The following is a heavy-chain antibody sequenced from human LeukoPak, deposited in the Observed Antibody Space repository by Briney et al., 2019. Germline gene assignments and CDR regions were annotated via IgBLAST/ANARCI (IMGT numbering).Heavy chain of an antibody. CDR3: ARGYDFWSGDNDAFDI. Sequence: GGSLRLSCAASGFTFSSYAMHWVRQAPGKGLEWVAVISYDGSNKYYADPVKGRFTISRDNSKNTLYLQMNSLGAEDTAVYYCARGYDFWSGDNDAFDIWGQGTMVTVSS. CDR1: GFTFSSYA. CDR2: ISYDGSNK. V-gene: IGHV3-30-3*01. J-gene: IGHJ3*02. D-gene: IGHD3-3*01.